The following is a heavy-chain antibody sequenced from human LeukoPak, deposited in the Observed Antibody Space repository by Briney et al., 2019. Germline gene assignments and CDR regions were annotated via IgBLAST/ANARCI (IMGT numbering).Heavy chain of an antibody. CDR1: GFTFSSYW. CDR2: IEQDGSEK. D-gene: IGHD3-3*01. Sequence: GGSLRLSCAASGFTFSSYWMSWVRQAPGKGLEWVANIEQDGSEKYYVDSVKGRFTISRDNAKNSLYLQMNSLRAEDTAVYYCARGPLFKRAYYFDYWGQGTLVTVSS. J-gene: IGHJ4*02. CDR3: ARGPLFKRAYYFDY. V-gene: IGHV3-7*01.